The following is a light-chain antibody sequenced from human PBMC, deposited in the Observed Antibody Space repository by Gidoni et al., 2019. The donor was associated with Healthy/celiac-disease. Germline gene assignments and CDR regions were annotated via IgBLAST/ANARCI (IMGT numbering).Light chain of an antibody. CDR3: QQRSNEGFT. J-gene: IGKJ3*01. Sequence: EIVLTQSPATLSLSPGERATHSCRASQSVSSYFAWYQQKPGQAPRLLLYDASNRATGIPARFSGSGSGTDFTLTISSLEPEDFAVYYCQQRSNEGFTLGPGTKVEIK. V-gene: IGKV3-11*01. CDR1: QSVSSY. CDR2: DAS.